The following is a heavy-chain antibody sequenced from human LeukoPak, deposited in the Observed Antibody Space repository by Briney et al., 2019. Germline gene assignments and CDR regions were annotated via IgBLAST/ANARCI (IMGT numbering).Heavy chain of an antibody. D-gene: IGHD3-22*01. V-gene: IGHV3-74*01. CDR3: ARGGPWFPDY. CDR2: INTDGSST. Sequence: GGSLRLSCAASGFTFSSYWMHWVRHAPGKGLVWVSRINTDGSSTSYADSAKGRFTISRDNAKNTLYLQMNNLRAEDTAVYYCARGGPWFPDYWGQGTPVTVSS. J-gene: IGHJ4*02. CDR1: GFTFSSYW.